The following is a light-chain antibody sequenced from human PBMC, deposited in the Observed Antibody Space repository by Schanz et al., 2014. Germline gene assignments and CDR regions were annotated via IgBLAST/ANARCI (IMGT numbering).Light chain of an antibody. CDR2: GTS. CDR3: QRHGSSPLYT. CDR1: QSVSSN. J-gene: IGKJ2*01. Sequence: EIVMTQSPATLSVSPGERAILSCRASQSVSSNLAWYQQKPGQAPRLLIFGTSTRATGVPARFSGSGSGTEFTLTISSLQSEDFAVYYCQRHGSSPLYTFGQGTKVEVK. V-gene: IGKV3-15*01.